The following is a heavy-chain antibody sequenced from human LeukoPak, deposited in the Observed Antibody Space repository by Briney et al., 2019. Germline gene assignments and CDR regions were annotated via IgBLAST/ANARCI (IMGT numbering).Heavy chain of an antibody. CDR2: THHSGST. D-gene: IGHD6-13*01. CDR1: GYSISGGYY. Sequence: SETLSLTCTVSGYSISGGYYWGWIRQPPGKGLEWIGSTHHSGSTYYNPSLKSRVTISVDTSKNQFSLKLTPVTAADTAVYYCARSSSRDSWGQGTLVTVSS. J-gene: IGHJ4*02. CDR3: ARSSSRDS. V-gene: IGHV4-38-2*02.